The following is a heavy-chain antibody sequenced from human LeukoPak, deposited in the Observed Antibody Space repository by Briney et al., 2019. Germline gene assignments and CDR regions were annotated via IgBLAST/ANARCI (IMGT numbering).Heavy chain of an antibody. CDR3: ARNPSQERYQAYYFDY. Sequence: ASVKVSCKASGYTFTGYYMHWVRQAPGQGLEWRGWINPNSGGTNYAQKFQGRVTMTRDTSISTAYMELSTLRSDDTAVYYCARNPSQERYQAYYFDYWGQGTLVTVSS. CDR2: INPNSGGT. V-gene: IGHV1-2*02. D-gene: IGHD2-2*01. CDR1: GYTFTGYY. J-gene: IGHJ4*02.